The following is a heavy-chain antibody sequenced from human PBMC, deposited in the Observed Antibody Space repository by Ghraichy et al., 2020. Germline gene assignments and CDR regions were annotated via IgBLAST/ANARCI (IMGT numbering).Heavy chain of an antibody. CDR3: ARGGDYGGKGEFDY. Sequence: ASVKVSCKASGYTFTTFGITWVRQAPGQGLEWMGWISAYNGNTNYAQKYQGRVTMTTDTSTSTVYMELWSLSSDDTAVYYCARGGDYGGKGEFDYWGQGTLVTVSS. V-gene: IGHV1-18*04. CDR2: ISAYNGNT. J-gene: IGHJ4*02. CDR1: GYTFTTFG. D-gene: IGHD4-23*01.